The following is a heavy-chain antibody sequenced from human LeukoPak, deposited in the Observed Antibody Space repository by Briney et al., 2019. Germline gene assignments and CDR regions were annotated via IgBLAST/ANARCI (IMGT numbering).Heavy chain of an antibody. V-gene: IGHV3-20*04. D-gene: IGHD6-25*01. CDR2: INWNGGST. CDR1: GFTFDDYG. Sequence: GGSLRLSCAASGFTFDDYGMSWVRQAPGKGLEWVSGINWNGGSTGYADSVKGRFTISRDNAKNSLYLQMNSLRAEDTALYYCARVYSSGEKYYFDYWGQGTLVTVSS. J-gene: IGHJ4*02. CDR3: ARVYSSGEKYYFDY.